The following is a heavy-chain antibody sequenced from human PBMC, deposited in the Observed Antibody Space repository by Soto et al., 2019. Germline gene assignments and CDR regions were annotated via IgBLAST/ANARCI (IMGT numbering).Heavy chain of an antibody. CDR2: IYYSGST. D-gene: IGHD6-13*01. Sequence: QVQLQESGPGLVKPSQTLSLTCTVSGGSISSGGYYWSWIRQHPGKGLEWIGYIYYSGSTYYNPSLKSRVTIGGGGGGDQFSLKLSSVTAADTAVYYCARASQQLGMYNWFDPWGQGTLVTVSS. CDR1: GGSISSGGYY. CDR3: ARASQQLGMYNWFDP. J-gene: IGHJ5*02. V-gene: IGHV4-31*03.